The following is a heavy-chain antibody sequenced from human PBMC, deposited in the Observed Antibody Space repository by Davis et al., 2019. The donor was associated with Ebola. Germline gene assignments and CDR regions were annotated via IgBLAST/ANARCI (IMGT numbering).Heavy chain of an antibody. Sequence: SVKVSCKASGGSFSSYAISWVRQAPGQGLEWMGGFIPIFGTTSYAHKFQGRVTITADESTSTAYMELSSLRSEDTAVYYCGRGVQLWTFEYWGQGTLVIVSS. D-gene: IGHD5-18*01. CDR3: GRGVQLWTFEY. V-gene: IGHV1-69*13. CDR1: GGSFSSYA. J-gene: IGHJ4*02. CDR2: FIPIFGTT.